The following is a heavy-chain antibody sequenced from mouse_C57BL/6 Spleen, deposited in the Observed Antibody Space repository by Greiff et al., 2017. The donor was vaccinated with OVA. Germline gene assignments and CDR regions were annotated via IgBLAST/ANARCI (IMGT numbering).Heavy chain of an antibody. CDR2: ISRGSSTI. CDR1: GFTFSDYG. CDR3: GRREGNDAMDY. J-gene: IGHJ4*01. V-gene: IGHV5-17*01. Sequence: EVQGVESGGGLVKPGGSLKLSCAASGFTFSDYGMHWVRQAPEKGLEWVAYISRGSSTIYYADTVKGRFTISGDNATSTAYLQLTSLRSEDTAMYYCGRREGNDAMDYWGQGTSVTVSS.